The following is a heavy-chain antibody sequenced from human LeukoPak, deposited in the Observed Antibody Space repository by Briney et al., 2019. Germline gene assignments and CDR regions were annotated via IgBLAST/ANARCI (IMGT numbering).Heavy chain of an antibody. CDR1: GYTFTSYG. D-gene: IGHD1-20*01. CDR2: ISPYSGNT. CDR3: ARGSVYIGNAMAFDI. V-gene: IGHV1-18*01. J-gene: IGHJ3*02. Sequence: ASEKVSCKASGYTFTSYGISWVRQAPGQGLEWMGWISPYSGNTNYAQKLQGRVTMTTDASTSTAYRELRSLRSDDTAVYYCARGSVYIGNAMAFDIWGEGTMLSVSS.